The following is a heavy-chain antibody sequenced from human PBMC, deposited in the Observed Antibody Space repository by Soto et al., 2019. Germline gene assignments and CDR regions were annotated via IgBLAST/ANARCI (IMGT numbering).Heavy chain of an antibody. D-gene: IGHD3-3*01. V-gene: IGHV4-30-4*01. CDR2: IYYSGSA. CDR3: ARGLEEDYYYGMDV. Sequence: QVQLQESGPGLVKPSQTLSLTCTVSGGSISSGDYYWSWIRQPPGKGLEWIGYIYYSGSAYYNPSIKSRVTISVDASKNKFSVKLSSVTAADTAVDYCARGLEEDYYYGMDVWGQGTTVTVSS. J-gene: IGHJ6*02. CDR1: GGSISSGDYY.